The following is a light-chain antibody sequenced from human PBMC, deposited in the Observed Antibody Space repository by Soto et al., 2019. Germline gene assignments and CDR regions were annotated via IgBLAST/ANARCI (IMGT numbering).Light chain of an antibody. CDR3: AAWDDSLSGPV. CDR2: SNN. J-gene: IGLJ2*01. Sequence: QAVVTQPPSASGTPGQRVTISCSGSSSNIGSNYVYWYQQLPGTAPKLLIYSNNQRPSGVPDRFSGSKSGTSASLAISGLRSEDEADYYCAAWDDSLSGPVFGGGTQLNVL. CDR1: SSNIGSNY. V-gene: IGLV1-47*02.